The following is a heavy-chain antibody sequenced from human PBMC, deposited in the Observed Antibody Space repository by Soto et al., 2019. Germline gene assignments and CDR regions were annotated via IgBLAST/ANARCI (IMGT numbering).Heavy chain of an antibody. Sequence: EVQLVESGGGLVQPGGSLRLSCAASGFTFSSDSMNWVRQAPGKGLEWVSYISSGSSTIYYADSVKGRFTISRDNAKNSLYLQMNSLRAEDTAVYYCARYHPPRISMVRGIIHAFDIWGQGTMVTVSS. CDR1: GFTFSSDS. D-gene: IGHD3-10*01. V-gene: IGHV3-48*01. CDR2: ISSGSSTI. CDR3: ARYHPPRISMVRGIIHAFDI. J-gene: IGHJ3*02.